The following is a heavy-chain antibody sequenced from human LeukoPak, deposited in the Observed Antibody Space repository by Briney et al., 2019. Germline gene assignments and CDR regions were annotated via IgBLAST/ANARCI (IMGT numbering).Heavy chain of an antibody. V-gene: IGHV3-48*03. J-gene: IGHJ4*02. Sequence: GGSLRLSCAASGLTFSSYEMNWVRQAPGKGLEWVSYISSSGSTIYYADSVKGRFTISRDSAKNSLYLQMNSLRAEDTAVYYCAAWGYCSGGSCYRFSFRDYFDYWGQGTLVTVSS. D-gene: IGHD2-15*01. CDR2: ISSSGSTI. CDR1: GLTFSSYE. CDR3: AAWGYCSGGSCYRFSFRDYFDY.